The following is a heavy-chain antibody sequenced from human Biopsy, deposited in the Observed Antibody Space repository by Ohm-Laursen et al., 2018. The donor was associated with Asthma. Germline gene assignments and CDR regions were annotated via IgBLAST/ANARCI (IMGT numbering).Heavy chain of an antibody. Sequence: SLRLSCAASGFKFDEYTMHWVRQAPGKGLEWVSGISWNSATIGYADSVEGRFTISRDNAKNSVFPHMDSLRPEDTAFYYCAKVRSDWVITESFDYWGQGVLVTVSS. CDR2: ISWNSATI. CDR3: AKVRSDWVITESFDY. J-gene: IGHJ4*02. CDR1: GFKFDEYT. D-gene: IGHD3-22*01. V-gene: IGHV3-9*01.